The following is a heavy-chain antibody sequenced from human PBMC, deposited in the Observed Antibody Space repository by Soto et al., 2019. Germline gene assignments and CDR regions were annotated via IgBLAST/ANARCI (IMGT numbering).Heavy chain of an antibody. CDR1: GGSISSSSYY. J-gene: IGHJ4*02. Sequence: SETLSLTCTVSGGSISSSSYYWGWIRQPPGKGLEWIGSIYYSGSTYYNPSLKSRVTISVDTSKNQFSLKLSSVTAADTAVYYCARQDDFRSGYNNFDYWGQGTLVTVSS. V-gene: IGHV4-39*01. D-gene: IGHD3-3*01. CDR2: IYYSGST. CDR3: ARQDDFRSGYNNFDY.